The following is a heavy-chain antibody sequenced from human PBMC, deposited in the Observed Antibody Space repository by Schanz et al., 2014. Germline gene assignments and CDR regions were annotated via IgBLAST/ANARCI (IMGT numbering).Heavy chain of an antibody. D-gene: IGHD6-25*01. CDR1: GFPFSDYF. Sequence: VQLVESGGGVVQPGGSLRLSCTASGFPFSDYFMAWIRQPPGRGLEWVSYIGNGGVTIYYADSVKGRFTISRDNFKNALYLQMNSLRAEDTAVYYCAKVRYSSGWRGDYFDEWGQGTLVNVAS. V-gene: IGHV3-11*01. CDR3: AKVRYSSGWRGDYFDE. CDR2: IGNGGVTI. J-gene: IGHJ4*02.